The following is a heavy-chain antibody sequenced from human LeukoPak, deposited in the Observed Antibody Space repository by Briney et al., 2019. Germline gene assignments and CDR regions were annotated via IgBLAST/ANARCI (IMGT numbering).Heavy chain of an antibody. Sequence: GGSLRLSCAASGFTFSSYWMSWVRQAPGKGLEWVANIKQDGSEKYYVDSVKGRFTISRDNAKNSLYLQMNSLRAEDTAVYYCARGGSITMVRGVIITKDNWFDPWGQGTLVTVSS. CDR2: IKQDGSEK. CDR1: GFTFSSYW. D-gene: IGHD3-10*01. CDR3: ARGGSITMVRGVIITKDNWFDP. J-gene: IGHJ5*02. V-gene: IGHV3-7*01.